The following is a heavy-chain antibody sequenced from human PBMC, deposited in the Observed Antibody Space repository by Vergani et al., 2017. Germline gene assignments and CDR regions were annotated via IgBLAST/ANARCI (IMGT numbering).Heavy chain of an antibody. D-gene: IGHD3-9*01. CDR3: VRDYDIGTGYYSYYFDN. V-gene: IGHV4-39*02. CDR1: GASINSRHYY. Sequence: QLLLQESGPGLVKPSETLSLTCTVSGASINSRHYYWGWIRQPPGKGPEWIGSVYFSGATYYNPALKSRVTISADPSNSQFSLKFNSVTAADTAVYYCVRDYDIGTGYYSYYFDNWGQGILVTVSS. J-gene: IGHJ4*01. CDR2: VYFSGAT.